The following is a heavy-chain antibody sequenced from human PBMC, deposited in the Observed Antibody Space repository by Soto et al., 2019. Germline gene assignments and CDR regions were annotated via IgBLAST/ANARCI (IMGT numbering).Heavy chain of an antibody. D-gene: IGHD7-27*01. Sequence: QVQLLESGPGLVKPSQTLSLTCSVSGDSISNLDYFWAWIRQPPGQALEYIGYIYKSATTYYNPSFESRVAISVDTSKSQFSLHLTSVTAADTAVYFCARGRYCLTGRCFPNWFDSWGQGALVTVSS. CDR2: IYKSATT. CDR1: GDSISNLDYF. J-gene: IGHJ5*01. CDR3: ARGRYCLTGRCFPNWFDS. V-gene: IGHV4-30-4*01.